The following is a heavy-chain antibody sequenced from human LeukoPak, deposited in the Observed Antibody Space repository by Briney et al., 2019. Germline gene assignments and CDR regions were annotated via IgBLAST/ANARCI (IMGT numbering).Heavy chain of an antibody. CDR3: TKTTVTSSYWYFDL. J-gene: IGHJ2*01. CDR1: GGSISSYY. CDR2: IYYSGST. Sequence: SETLSLTCIVSGGSISSYYWSWIRQPPGKGLEWIGYIYYSGSTNYNPSLKSRVTISVDTSKNQFSLKLSSVTAADTAVYYCTKTTVTSSYWYFDLWGRGTLVTVSS. V-gene: IGHV4-59*08. D-gene: IGHD4-17*01.